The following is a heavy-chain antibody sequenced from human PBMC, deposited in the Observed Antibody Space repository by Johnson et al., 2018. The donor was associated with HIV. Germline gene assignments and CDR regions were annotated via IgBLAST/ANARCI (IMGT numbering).Heavy chain of an antibody. V-gene: IGHV3-53*01. J-gene: IGHJ3*02. CDR2: IYSGGST. D-gene: IGHD3-16*01. CDR3: AREGGSSGPDAFDI. Sequence: VQLVESGGGLIQPGGSLRLSCVVSGFTVSSSYLTWVRQAPGKGLEWVSLIYSGGSTYYADSVKGRFTISRDNSKNTLYLQMNSLRAEDTAVYYCAREGGSSGPDAFDIWGQGTMVTVSS. CDR1: GFTVSSSY.